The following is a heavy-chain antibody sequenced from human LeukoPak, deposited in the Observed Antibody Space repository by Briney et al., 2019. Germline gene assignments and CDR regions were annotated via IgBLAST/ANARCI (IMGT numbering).Heavy chain of an antibody. V-gene: IGHV3-20*04. CDR3: ASHTSATDY. CDR2: INWNGGSI. Sequence: GGSLRLSCAGSGFNFKDYGMTWVRQAPGKGLEWVSGINWNGGSIAYADSVKGRFIISRDNAKNPLYLQMNSLRAEDTALYYCASHTSATDYWGQGTLVTVSS. CDR1: GFNFKDYG. D-gene: IGHD6-19*01. J-gene: IGHJ4*02.